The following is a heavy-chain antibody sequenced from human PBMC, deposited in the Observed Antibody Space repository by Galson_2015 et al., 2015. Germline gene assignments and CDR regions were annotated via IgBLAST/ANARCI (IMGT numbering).Heavy chain of an antibody. CDR3: AAINLGDGYNPELNDAFDI. CDR2: ISWNSGSI. D-gene: IGHD5-24*01. Sequence: SLRLSCAASGFTFDDYAMHWVRQAPGKGLEWVSGISWNSGSIGDADSVKGRFTISRDNAKNSLYLQMNSLRAEDTALYYCAAINLGDGYNPELNDAFDIWGQGTMVTVSS. CDR1: GFTFDDYA. V-gene: IGHV3-9*01. J-gene: IGHJ3*02.